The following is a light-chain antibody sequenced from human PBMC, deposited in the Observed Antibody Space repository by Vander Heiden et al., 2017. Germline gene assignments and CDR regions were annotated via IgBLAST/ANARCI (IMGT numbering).Light chain of an antibody. CDR2: EVT. Sequence: QSALTQPASVFGSPGQSITISCTGTSSDVGSYNLVSWYQHHPGKAPKLMIYEVTKRPSGVSNRFSGSKSGNTASLTISGLQAEDEADYYCCSYAGSSTSWVFGGGTKLTVL. V-gene: IGLV2-23*02. CDR3: CSYAGSSTSWV. J-gene: IGLJ3*02. CDR1: SSDVGSYNL.